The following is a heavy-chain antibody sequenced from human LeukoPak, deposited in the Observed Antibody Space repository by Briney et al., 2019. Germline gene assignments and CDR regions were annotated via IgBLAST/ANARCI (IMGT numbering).Heavy chain of an antibody. J-gene: IGHJ5*02. Sequence: SQTLSLTCTVSGGSISSGGYYWSWIRQHPGKGLEWIGYIYYSGSTYYNPSLKSRVSISVDTSKNQFSLKLSSVTAADTAVYYCAREPYRYCSGGSCYPYNRFDPWGQGTLVTVSS. D-gene: IGHD2-15*01. CDR1: GGSISSGGYY. CDR3: AREPYRYCSGGSCYPYNRFDP. CDR2: IYYSGST. V-gene: IGHV4-31*03.